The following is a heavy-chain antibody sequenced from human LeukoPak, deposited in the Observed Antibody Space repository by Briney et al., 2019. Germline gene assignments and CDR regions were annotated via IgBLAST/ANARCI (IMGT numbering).Heavy chain of an antibody. D-gene: IGHD5-18*01. J-gene: IGHJ4*02. V-gene: IGHV3-7*04. CDR3: ARDRGFSYGIDF. CDR2: IQQDGSEK. Sequence: GGSQRLSCAASGFTFSDYWMSWVRQAPGKGLEWVANIQQDGSEKYYVDSVKGRFTISRDNAKKSLFLQVSSLRGEDTAVYYCARDRGFSYGIDFWGQGTLVTVSS. CDR1: GFTFSDYW.